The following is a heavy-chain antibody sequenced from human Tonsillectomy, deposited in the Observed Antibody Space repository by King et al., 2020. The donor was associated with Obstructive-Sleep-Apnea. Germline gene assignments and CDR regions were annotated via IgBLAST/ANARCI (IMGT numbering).Heavy chain of an antibody. CDR2: SIPILGIA. J-gene: IGHJ2*01. Sequence: QLVQSGAEVKKPGSSVTVSCKASGGTFSSYAISWVRQAPGQGLEWMGGSIPILGIANYAQKFQVRVTITADKSTRTAYMELSSLRSEDTAVYYCARDRNYYGSGSYYLWYFDLWGRGTLVTVSS. CDR1: GGTFSSYA. D-gene: IGHD3-10*01. V-gene: IGHV1-69*10. CDR3: ARDRNYYGSGSYYLWYFDL.